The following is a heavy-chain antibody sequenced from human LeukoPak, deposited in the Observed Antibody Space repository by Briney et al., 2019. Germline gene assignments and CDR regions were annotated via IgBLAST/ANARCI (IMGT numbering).Heavy chain of an antibody. Sequence: PSETLSLTCAVYGGSFSGYYSSWIRQPPGKGLEGIGEINHSGSTNYNPSLKSRVTISVDTSKNQLSLKLSSVTAADTAVYYCARGPGYDYVWGSYRYTVPFDYWGQGTLVTVSS. J-gene: IGHJ4*02. CDR2: INHSGST. CDR3: ARGPGYDYVWGSYRYTVPFDY. CDR1: GGSFSGYY. D-gene: IGHD3-16*02. V-gene: IGHV4-34*01.